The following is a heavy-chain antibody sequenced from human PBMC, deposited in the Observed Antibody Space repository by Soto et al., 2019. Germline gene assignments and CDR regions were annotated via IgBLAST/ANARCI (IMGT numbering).Heavy chain of an antibody. D-gene: IGHD3-10*01. J-gene: IGHJ5*02. CDR3: ARDDYGSGSSPPNWFDP. CDR2: ISYDGSNK. V-gene: IGHV3-30-3*01. Sequence: QVQLVESGGGVVQPGRSLRLSCAASGFTFSSYAMHWVRQAPGKGLEWVAVISYDGSNKYYADSVKGRFTISRDNSKNTLDLQMNGLRAEDRAVYYWARDDYGSGSSPPNWFDPWGQGTLVTVSS. CDR1: GFTFSSYA.